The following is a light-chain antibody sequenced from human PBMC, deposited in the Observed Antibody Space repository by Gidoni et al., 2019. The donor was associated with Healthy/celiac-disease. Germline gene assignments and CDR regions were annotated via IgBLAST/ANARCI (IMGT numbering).Light chain of an antibody. CDR2: GNS. CDR3: QSYDSSLSGSGVG. V-gene: IGLV1-40*01. Sequence: QSVLTQPPSVSGAPGQRVTLSCTGSSPNIGAGYDVHWYKQLPGTAPKLLIYGNSNRPSGVPDRFSGSKSGTSASLAITGLQAEDEADYYGQSYDSSLSGSGVGFGGGTKRTVL. J-gene: IGLJ2*01. CDR1: SPNIGAGYD.